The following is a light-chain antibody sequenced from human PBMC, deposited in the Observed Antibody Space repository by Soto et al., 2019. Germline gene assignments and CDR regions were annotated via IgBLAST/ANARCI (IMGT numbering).Light chain of an antibody. V-gene: IGKV1-9*01. CDR3: QQLNSYPWT. Sequence: IQLTQSPSSLSASVGDGVTITCRASQGARSNLVWYQQKPGEAPKVLIYAASTLQSGVPSRFSGSGSGTDFTLTISSLQPEDFATYYCQQLNSYPWTFGQGTKVEIK. CDR2: AAS. CDR1: QGARSN. J-gene: IGKJ1*01.